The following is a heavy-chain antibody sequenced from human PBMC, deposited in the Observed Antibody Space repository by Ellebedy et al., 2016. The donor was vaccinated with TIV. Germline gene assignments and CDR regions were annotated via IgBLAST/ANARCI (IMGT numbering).Heavy chain of an antibody. V-gene: IGHV3-7*01. CDR1: GFSFRSYW. Sequence: GGSLRLSCVASGFSFRSYWMSWVRQAPGKGLEWVANIYQDGGVQYYVDSVKGRFTISRDNADNYLFLQMNSLRAEDTDVYDCARRGSYGDYAVQINSWFDTWGRGTLVAVSS. CDR3: ARRGSYGDYAVQINSWFDT. D-gene: IGHD4-17*01. CDR2: IYQDGGVQ. J-gene: IGHJ5*02.